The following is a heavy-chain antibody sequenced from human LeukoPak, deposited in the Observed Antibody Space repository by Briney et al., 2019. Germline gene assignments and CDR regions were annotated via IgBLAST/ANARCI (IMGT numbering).Heavy chain of an antibody. Sequence: GGSLRLSCAASRFTFSSYEMNWVRQAPGKGLEWVSYIASGGSANRFYSESVKGRFTISRDNAKNSLYLHMNSLRAEDTGVYYCARIGTTTRGPAGLDVWGQGTTVTVSS. V-gene: IGHV3-48*03. CDR1: RFTFSSYE. D-gene: IGHD2/OR15-2a*01. CDR2: IASGGSANR. J-gene: IGHJ6*02. CDR3: ARIGTTTRGPAGLDV.